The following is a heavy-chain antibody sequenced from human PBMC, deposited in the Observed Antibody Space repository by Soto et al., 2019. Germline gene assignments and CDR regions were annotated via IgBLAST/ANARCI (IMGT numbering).Heavy chain of an antibody. D-gene: IGHD6-6*01. CDR2: IYYSGST. CDR1: GGSISSGDYY. CDR3: AREGGDYSSSSVYFDY. Sequence: QVQLQESGPGLVKPSQTLSLTCTVSGGSISSGDYYWSWIRQSPGKGLEWIGYIYYSGSTYYNPSLKSRVTISVDTSKNQFSLELSSVTAADTAVCYCAREGGDYSSSSVYFDYWGQGTLVTVSS. V-gene: IGHV4-30-4*01. J-gene: IGHJ4*02.